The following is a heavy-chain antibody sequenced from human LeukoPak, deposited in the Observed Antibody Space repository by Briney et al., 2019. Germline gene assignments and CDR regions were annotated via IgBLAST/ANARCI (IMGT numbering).Heavy chain of an antibody. J-gene: IGHJ5*02. CDR3: AKGLRLLWFGDRGDWFDP. D-gene: IGHD3-10*01. CDR1: GFTFSSYC. Sequence: GGSLRLSCAASGFTFSSYCMDWVRQTPGKGLEWVSSISSSSSYIYYADSVKGRFTISRDNSKNTLFLQMNSLRAEDTAVYYCAKGLRLLWFGDRGDWFDPWGQGTLVTVSS. V-gene: IGHV3-21*04. CDR2: ISSSSSYI.